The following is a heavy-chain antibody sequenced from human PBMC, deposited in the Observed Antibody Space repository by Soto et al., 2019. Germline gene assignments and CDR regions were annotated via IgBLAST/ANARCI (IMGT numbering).Heavy chain of an antibody. CDR1: GGTFSSYT. Sequence: QVQLVQSGAEVKKPGSSVKVSCKASGGTFSSYTISWVRQAPGQGLEWMGRIIPILGIANYAQKFQGRVTITADKSTSTAYMELSSLRSEDTAVYYCARGGPVVGPSQDYYYYMDVWGKGTTVTVSS. CDR2: IIPILGIA. D-gene: IGHD2-15*01. CDR3: ARGGPVVGPSQDYYYYMDV. J-gene: IGHJ6*03. V-gene: IGHV1-69*02.